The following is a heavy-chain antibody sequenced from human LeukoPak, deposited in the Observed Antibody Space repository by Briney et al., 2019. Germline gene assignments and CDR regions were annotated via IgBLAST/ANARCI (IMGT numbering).Heavy chain of an antibody. CDR1: GGSISSSNW. Sequence: SGTPSLTCAVSGGSISSSNWWSWVRQPPGKGLEWIGEIYHSGSTNYNPSLKSRVTISVDKSKNQFSLKLGSVTAADTAVYYCARGVYCSGGSCYALLDYWGQGTLVTVSS. CDR3: ARGVYCSGGSCYALLDY. D-gene: IGHD2-15*01. J-gene: IGHJ4*02. V-gene: IGHV4-4*02. CDR2: IYHSGST.